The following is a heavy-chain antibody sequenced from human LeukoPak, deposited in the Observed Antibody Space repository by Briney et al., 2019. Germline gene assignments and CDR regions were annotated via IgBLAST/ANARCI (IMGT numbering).Heavy chain of an antibody. D-gene: IGHD6-13*01. CDR3: ASIRGSSWYVYFDY. J-gene: IGHJ4*02. CDR2: IYYSGST. V-gene: IGHV4-39*01. Sequence: SETLSLTCTVSGGSISSSSYYWGWIRQPPGKGLEWIGSIYYSGSTYYNPSLKSRVTISVDTSKNQFSLKLSSVTAADTAVYYCASIRGSSWYVYFDYWGQGTLVTVSS. CDR1: GGSISSSSYY.